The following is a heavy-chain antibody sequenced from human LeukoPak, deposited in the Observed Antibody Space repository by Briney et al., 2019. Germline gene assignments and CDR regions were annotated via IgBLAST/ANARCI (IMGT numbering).Heavy chain of an antibody. Sequence: PGGSLRLSCAASGFTFSDYYMSWIRQAPGKGLEWVSYISSSGSTIYCADSVKGRFTISRDNAKNSLYLQMNSLRAEDTAVYYCAGSLRSYYYYGMDVWGQGTTVTVSS. CDR2: ISSSGSTI. CDR3: AGSLRSYYYYGMDV. CDR1: GFTFSDYY. J-gene: IGHJ6*02. D-gene: IGHD5-12*01. V-gene: IGHV3-11*01.